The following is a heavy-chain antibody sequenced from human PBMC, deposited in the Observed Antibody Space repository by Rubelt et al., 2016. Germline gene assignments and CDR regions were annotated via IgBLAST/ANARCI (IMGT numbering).Heavy chain of an antibody. CDR3: ARRWSDGRTYRAFDI. J-gene: IGHJ3*02. V-gene: IGHV4-34*09. D-gene: IGHD3-3*01. CDR2: INHSGST. CDR1: GGSISSYY. Sequence: QVQLQESGPGLVKPSETLSLTCTVSGGSISSYYWSWIRQPPGKGLEWFGEINHSGSTNYNPSLKSGVTISVDTSKNQFSLELSSGTAADTAVYYCARRWSDGRTYRAFDIWGQGTMVSVSS.